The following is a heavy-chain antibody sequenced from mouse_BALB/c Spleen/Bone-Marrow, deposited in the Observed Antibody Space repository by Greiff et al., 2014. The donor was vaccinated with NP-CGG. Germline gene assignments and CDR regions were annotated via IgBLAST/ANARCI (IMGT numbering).Heavy chain of an antibody. J-gene: IGHJ2*01. Sequence: EVQRVESGGGLVQPGGSRKLSCAASGFTFSSFGMHWVRQAPEKGLEWVAYISSGSSTIYYADTVMGRSTISRDNHKNTLFLQMTSLRSEDTAMYYCARSGSSSGYFDYWGQGTTLTVSS. CDR1: GFTFSSFG. V-gene: IGHV5-17*02. CDR2: ISSGSSTI. CDR3: ARSGSSSGYFDY. D-gene: IGHD1-1*01.